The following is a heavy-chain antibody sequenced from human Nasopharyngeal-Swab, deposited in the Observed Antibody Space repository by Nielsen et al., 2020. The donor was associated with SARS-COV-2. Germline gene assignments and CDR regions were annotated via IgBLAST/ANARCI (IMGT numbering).Heavy chain of an antibody. Sequence: IRQRPGKGLEWIGYVYYSESSNYNSSLNCRVTISVDTSKHQFSLKLSSVTAADTAVYYCASGGWLRTFHYWGQGTLVTVSS. J-gene: IGHJ4*02. CDR3: ASGGWLRTFHY. V-gene: IGHV4-59*01. CDR2: VYYSESS. D-gene: IGHD5-12*01.